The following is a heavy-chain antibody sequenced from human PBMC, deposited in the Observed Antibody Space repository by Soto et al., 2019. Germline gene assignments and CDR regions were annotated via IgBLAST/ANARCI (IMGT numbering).Heavy chain of an antibody. D-gene: IGHD2-2*01. J-gene: IGHJ5*02. CDR2: ISSSGSTI. CDR3: ARQTPQPRRYCSSTSCSKYNWFDP. CDR1: GFTFSDYY. Sequence: GGSLRLSCAASGFTFSDYYMSWIRQAPGKGPEWVSYISSSGSTIYYADSVKGRFTISRDSAKNSLYLPMNRWRAKDTAVYYCARQTPQPRRYCSSTSCSKYNWFDPWGQGTLVTVSS. V-gene: IGHV3-11*01.